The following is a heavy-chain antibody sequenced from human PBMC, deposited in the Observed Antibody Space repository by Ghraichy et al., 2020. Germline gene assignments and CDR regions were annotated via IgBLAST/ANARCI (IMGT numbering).Heavy chain of an antibody. CDR1: GFSLSTSGMR. CDR2: IQWDDNE. Sequence: SGPTLVKPTQTLTLTCTFSGFSLSTSGMRVSWIRQPPGKALEWLALIQWDDNERYSPSLKSRLTISKDTSKNQVVLTMTNMDPVDTATYYCARDYDWNYPNWGQGTLVTVSS. V-gene: IGHV2-5*08. CDR3: ARDYDWNYPN. D-gene: IGHD1-7*01. J-gene: IGHJ4*02.